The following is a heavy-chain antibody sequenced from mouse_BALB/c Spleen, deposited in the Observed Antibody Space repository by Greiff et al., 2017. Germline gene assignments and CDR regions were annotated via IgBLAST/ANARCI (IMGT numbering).Heavy chain of an antibody. CDR2: ISSGGST. J-gene: IGHJ1*01. CDR1: GFTFSSYA. D-gene: IGHD1-1*02. Sequence: DVMLVESGGGLVKPGGSLKLSCAASGFTFSSYAMSWVRQTPEKRLEWVASISSGGSTYYPDSVKGRFTISRDNARNILYLQMSSLRSEDTAMYYCARGLRWWWFDVWGAGTTVTVSS. CDR3: ARGLRWWWFDV. V-gene: IGHV5-6-5*01.